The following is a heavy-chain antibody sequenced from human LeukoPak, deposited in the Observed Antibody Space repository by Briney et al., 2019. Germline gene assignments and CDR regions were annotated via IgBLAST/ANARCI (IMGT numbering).Heavy chain of an antibody. CDR1: GGSISSSSYY. Sequence: SETLSLTCAVSGGSISSSSYYWGWIRQPPGKGLEWIGSIYYSGSTYYNPSLKSRVTISVDTSKNQFSLKLSSVTAADTAVYYCQLVTAMVNFDYWGQGTLVTVSS. V-gene: IGHV4-39*07. D-gene: IGHD5-18*01. CDR2: IYYSGST. J-gene: IGHJ4*02. CDR3: QLVTAMVNFDY.